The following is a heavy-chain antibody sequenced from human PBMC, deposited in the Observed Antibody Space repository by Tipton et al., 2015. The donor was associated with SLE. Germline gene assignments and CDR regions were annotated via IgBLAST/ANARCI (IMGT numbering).Heavy chain of an antibody. J-gene: IGHJ2*01. CDR2: ISGSGGST. CDR3: AKRIGVPDWYFDL. Sequence: SLRLSCAASGFTFSSYAMSWVRQAPGKGLEWVSAISGSGGSTYYADSVKGRFTISRDNSKNTLYLQMNSLRAEDTAVYYCAKRIGVPDWYFDLWGRGTLVTVSS. D-gene: IGHD3-3*01. CDR1: GFTFSSYA. V-gene: IGHV3-23*01.